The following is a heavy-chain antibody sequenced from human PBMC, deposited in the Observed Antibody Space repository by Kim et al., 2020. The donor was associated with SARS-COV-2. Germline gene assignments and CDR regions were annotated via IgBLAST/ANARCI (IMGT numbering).Heavy chain of an antibody. Sequence: GSTNYTPSLKSRVTISVDKSKSQFSLRLSSVTAADTAVYYCARDVGWFDPWGQGTLVTVSS. CDR2: GST. D-gene: IGHD1-26*01. CDR3: ARDVGWFDP. V-gene: IGHV4-4*02. J-gene: IGHJ5*02.